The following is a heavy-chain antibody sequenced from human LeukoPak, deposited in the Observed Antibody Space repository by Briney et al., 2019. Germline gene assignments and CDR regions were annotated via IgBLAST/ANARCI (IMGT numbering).Heavy chain of an antibody. CDR2: MYLSGTT. CDR3: AGLVGRYSSGLYYYYFDY. V-gene: IGHV4-4*02. D-gene: IGHD3-22*01. CDR1: GDSINSLDL. J-gene: IGHJ4*02. Sequence: KPSGILSLTCTVSGDSINSLDLWSWVRQPPGKGLEWIGEMYLSGTTHSNPSVKSRVTISIDKSKNQFFLNLSSVTAADTAVYYCAGLVGRYSSGLYYYYFDYWGQGTLVTVSS.